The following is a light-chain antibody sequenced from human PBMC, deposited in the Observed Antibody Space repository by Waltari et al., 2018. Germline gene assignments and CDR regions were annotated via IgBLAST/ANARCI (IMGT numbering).Light chain of an antibody. CDR2: EDD. CDR1: SGSLARNY. V-gene: IGLV6-57*03. J-gene: IGLJ2*01. CDR3: QSYDASVI. Sequence: FMLTQPHSVSESPGKPVSISCTRRSGSLARNYVQWYQQRPGSAPTIVIYEDDQTPPGVPDRFSGSIDSSSNSASLTISGLETEDEADYYCQSYDASVIFGGGTRLTVL.